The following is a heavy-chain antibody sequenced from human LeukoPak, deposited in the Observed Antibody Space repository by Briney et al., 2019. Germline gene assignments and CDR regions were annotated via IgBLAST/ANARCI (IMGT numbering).Heavy chain of an antibody. CDR3: ARGRAFGSYFDY. CDR2: INHSGST. D-gene: IGHD3-16*01. CDR1: GGSFSGYY. V-gene: IGHV4-34*01. J-gene: IGHJ4*02. Sequence: SETLSLTCAVYGGSFSGYYWSWIRQPPGKGLEWIGEINHSGSTNYNPSLKSRVTISVDTSKDQFSLKLSSVTAADTAVYYCARGRAFGSYFDYWGQGTLVTVSS.